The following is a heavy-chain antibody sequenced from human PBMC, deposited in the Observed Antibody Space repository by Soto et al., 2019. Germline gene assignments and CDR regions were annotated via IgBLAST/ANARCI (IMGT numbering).Heavy chain of an antibody. CDR3: ARLKAAADQILDY. CDR2: ISSTSTI. D-gene: IGHD6-13*01. V-gene: IGHV3-48*01. Sequence: EVQLVDSGGGLVQPGGSLRLSCAASGFSFSSYGMNWVRQAPGKGLEWVSYISSTSTIAYADSVKGRFTVSRDNAKNSLYLQMDRLGVEDTAVYFCARLKAAADQILDYWGQGTLVTVSS. CDR1: GFSFSSYG. J-gene: IGHJ4*02.